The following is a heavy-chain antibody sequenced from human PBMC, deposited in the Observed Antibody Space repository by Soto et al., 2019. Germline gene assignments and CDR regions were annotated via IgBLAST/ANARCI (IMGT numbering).Heavy chain of an antibody. D-gene: IGHD3-22*01. CDR3: ARVTTYYYESSGYFTRDY. J-gene: IGHJ4*02. CDR1: GCTFTSYG. V-gene: IGHV1-18*01. Sequence: ASVKVSFKASGCTFTSYGISWLRQAPGQGMERMGWISAYNGNTNYAQKLQGRATMTTDTSTSTDYMELRSLRSDDTAVYYCARVTTYYYESSGYFTRDYWGQGTLVTVSS. CDR2: ISAYNGNT.